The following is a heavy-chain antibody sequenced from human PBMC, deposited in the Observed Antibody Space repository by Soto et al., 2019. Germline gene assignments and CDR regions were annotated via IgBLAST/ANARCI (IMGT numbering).Heavy chain of an antibody. D-gene: IGHD2-2*01. CDR3: ARGRIPAATHYYYYYMDV. J-gene: IGHJ6*03. V-gene: IGHV4-4*02. CDR2: IYHSGST. Sequence: PSETLSLTCAVSSGSISSSNWWSWVRQPPGKGLEWIGEIYHSGSTNYNPSLKSRVTISVDKSKNQFSLKLSSVTAADTAVYYCARGRIPAATHYYYYYMDVWGKGTTVTVSS. CDR1: SGSISSSNW.